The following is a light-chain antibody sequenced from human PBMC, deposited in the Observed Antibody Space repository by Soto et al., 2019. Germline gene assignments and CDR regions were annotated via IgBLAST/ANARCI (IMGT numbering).Light chain of an antibody. CDR2: GNS. Sequence: QSVLTQPPSVSGAPGQRVTISCTGSSSNIGAGYDVHWYHQLPGTAPKLLIYGNSNRPSGVPDRFSGSKSGTSASLAITGLQAEDEADYYCQSYDISLSVVFGGGPKLTVL. CDR1: SSNIGAGYD. J-gene: IGLJ2*01. CDR3: QSYDISLSVV. V-gene: IGLV1-40*01.